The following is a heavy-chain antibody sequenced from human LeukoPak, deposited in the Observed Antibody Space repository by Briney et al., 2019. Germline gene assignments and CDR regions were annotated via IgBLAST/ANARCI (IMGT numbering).Heavy chain of an antibody. J-gene: IGHJ4*02. Sequence: GSLRLSCAASGFTFSSYSMNWDRQPPGKGLEWIGEINHSGSTNYNPSLKSRVTISVDTSKNQFSLKLSSVTAADTAVYYCARRRVYDSSGYYFESIRVFDYWGQGTLVTVSS. V-gene: IGHV4-34*01. CDR1: GFTFSSYS. CDR3: ARRRVYDSSGYYFESIRVFDY. D-gene: IGHD3-22*01. CDR2: INHSGST.